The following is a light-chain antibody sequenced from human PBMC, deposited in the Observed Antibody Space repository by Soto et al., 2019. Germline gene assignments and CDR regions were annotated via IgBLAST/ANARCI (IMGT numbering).Light chain of an antibody. CDR2: ASS. J-gene: IGKJ4*01. Sequence: DIQMTQSPSSLSASVGDRVAITCRASQSVGRNLNWYQQKPGGAPKLLIYASSNLQSGVPSRFSGSGSGTDFTLTISSLQPEDFGTYYCQQGDSGPLTFGGGTKVDVK. V-gene: IGKV1-39*01. CDR3: QQGDSGPLT. CDR1: QSVGRN.